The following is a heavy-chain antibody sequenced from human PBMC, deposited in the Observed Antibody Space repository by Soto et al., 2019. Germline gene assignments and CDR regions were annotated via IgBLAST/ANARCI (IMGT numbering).Heavy chain of an antibody. Sequence: IRTVSGGSISRYYWSWIRQPPGKGLEWIGYIYYSGSTNYNPSLKSRISISVDTSKNQFSLKLSSVTAADTAVYYCAKSYYDFWSDVYYYYMDVWGKGTTVTVSS. V-gene: IGHV4-59*08. D-gene: IGHD3-3*01. CDR3: AKSYYDFWSDVYYYYMDV. CDR1: IRTVSGGSISRYY. CDR2: IYYSGST. J-gene: IGHJ6*03.